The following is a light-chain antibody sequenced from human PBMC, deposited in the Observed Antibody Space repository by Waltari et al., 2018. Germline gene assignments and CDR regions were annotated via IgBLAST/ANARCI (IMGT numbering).Light chain of an antibody. CDR3: CSHAGSYVI. Sequence: QSALTQPRSVSGSPGQSVTISCTGTRRDVGGYKSVSWYQQHPGKAPNLMIYDVSERPSGVPDRFSGSKSGNTASLTISGLQAEDEADYYCCSHAGSYVIFGGGTKLTVL. CDR1: RRDVGGYKS. CDR2: DVS. V-gene: IGLV2-11*01. J-gene: IGLJ2*01.